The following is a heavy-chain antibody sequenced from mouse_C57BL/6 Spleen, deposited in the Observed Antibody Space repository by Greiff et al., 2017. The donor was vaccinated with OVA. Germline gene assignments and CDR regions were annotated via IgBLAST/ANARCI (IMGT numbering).Heavy chain of an antibody. V-gene: IGHV14-4*01. Sequence: VHVKQSGAELVRPGASVKLSCTASGFNIKDDYMHWVKQRPEQGLEWIGWIDPENGDTEYASKFQGKATITADTSSNTAYLQLSSLTSEDTAVYYCTTGGLGLDYWGQGTTLTVSS. CDR3: TTGGLGLDY. J-gene: IGHJ2*01. D-gene: IGHD2-2*01. CDR2: IDPENGDT. CDR1: GFNIKDDY.